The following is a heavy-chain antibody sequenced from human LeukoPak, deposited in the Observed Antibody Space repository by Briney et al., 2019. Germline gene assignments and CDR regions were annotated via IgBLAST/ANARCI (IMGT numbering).Heavy chain of an antibody. Sequence: PSESLSLTCAVSGDSISSGNWWSWVRQPPGKGLEWIGEILHSGSTHYNPSLKSRVTISVDKSTNQFSLNLYSVTAADTAVYYCARPYYYYMDVWGEGTTVIVSS. CDR3: ARPYYYYMDV. CDR2: ILHSGST. CDR1: GDSISSGNW. V-gene: IGHV4-4*02. J-gene: IGHJ6*03.